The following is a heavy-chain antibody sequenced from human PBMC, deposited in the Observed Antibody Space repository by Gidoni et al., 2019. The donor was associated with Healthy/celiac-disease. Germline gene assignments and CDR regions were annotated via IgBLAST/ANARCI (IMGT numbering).Heavy chain of an antibody. CDR3: ARTIYYDSSGYYLDY. CDR2: IYYSGCT. V-gene: IGHV4-59*08. Sequence: QVQLQESGPGLVKPSETLSLTCTVSGGSISSYYWSLIRQPPGKGLEWIGYIYYSGCTNYNPSLKSRVTISVETSKNQFSLKLSSVTAADTAVYYCARTIYYDSSGYYLDYWGQGTLVTVSS. CDR1: GGSISSYY. J-gene: IGHJ4*02. D-gene: IGHD3-22*01.